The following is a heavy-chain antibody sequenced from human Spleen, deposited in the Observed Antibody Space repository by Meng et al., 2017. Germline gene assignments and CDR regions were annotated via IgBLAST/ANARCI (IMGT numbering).Heavy chain of an antibody. Sequence: GESLKISCAASGFTFSSYAMSWVRQAPGKGLEWVSTISGSGGSTYYADSVKGRFTISRDNSKNTLYLQMNSLRAEDTAVYYCATRYCSGSSCYSEGGDYWGQGTLVTVSS. CDR2: ISGSGGST. CDR1: GFTFSSYA. V-gene: IGHV3-23*01. J-gene: IGHJ4*02. D-gene: IGHD2-15*01. CDR3: ATRYCSGSSCYSEGGDY.